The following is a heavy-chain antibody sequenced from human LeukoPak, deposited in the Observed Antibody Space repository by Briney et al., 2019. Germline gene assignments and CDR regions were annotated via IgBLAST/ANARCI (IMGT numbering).Heavy chain of an antibody. CDR3: ARDRYDSSGYPDV. Sequence: SETLSLTCIVSGVSISSSSYYWAWIRQPPGKGLEWIGSIYNSGSTYYNPSFKSRVTISVDTSKNQFSLKLSSVTAADTAVYYCARDRYDSSGYPDVWGKGTTVTVSS. CDR2: IYNSGST. J-gene: IGHJ6*04. D-gene: IGHD3-22*01. CDR1: GVSISSSSYY. V-gene: IGHV4-39*01.